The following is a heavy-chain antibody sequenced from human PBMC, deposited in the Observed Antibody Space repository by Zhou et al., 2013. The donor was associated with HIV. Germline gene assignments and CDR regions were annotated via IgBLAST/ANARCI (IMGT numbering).Heavy chain of an antibody. Sequence: QVQLVQSGAEVKKPGSSVKVSCKASGGTFSSYAISWVRQAPGQGLEWMGGIIPIFGTANYAQKFQGRVTITTDESTSTAYMELSSLRSEDTAVYYCARGIGELADYYYYYMDVWGKGTTVTVSS. CDR2: IIPIFGTA. V-gene: IGHV1-69*05. J-gene: IGHJ6*03. D-gene: IGHD3-10*01. CDR1: GGTFSSYA. CDR3: ARGIGELADYYYYYMDV.